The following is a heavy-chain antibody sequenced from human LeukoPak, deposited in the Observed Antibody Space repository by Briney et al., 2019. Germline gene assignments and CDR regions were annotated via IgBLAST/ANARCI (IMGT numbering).Heavy chain of an antibody. Sequence: SETLSLTCTVSGGSISSYYWSWIRQPPGKGLEWIGYIYYSGSTNYNPSLKSRVTISVDTSKNQFSLKLSSVTAADTAVYYCARVPDYYDSRGGAFDIWGQGTMVTVSS. V-gene: IGHV4-59*01. CDR1: GGSISSYY. CDR3: ARVPDYYDSRGGAFDI. D-gene: IGHD3-22*01. CDR2: IYYSGST. J-gene: IGHJ3*02.